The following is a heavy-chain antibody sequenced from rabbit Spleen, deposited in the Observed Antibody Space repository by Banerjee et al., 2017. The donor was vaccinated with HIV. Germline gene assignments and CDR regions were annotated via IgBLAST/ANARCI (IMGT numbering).Heavy chain of an antibody. CDR1: GFSFSNKAV. CDR2: INAITGKA. D-gene: IGHD1-1*01. V-gene: IGHV1S40*01. Sequence: QSLEESGGDLVKPGASLTLTCTASGFSFSNKAVMCWVRQAPGKGLEWIACINAITGKAVYASWAKGRFTFSKTSSTTVTLQVTSLTVADTATYFCARHPNGGDYNYASNLWGQGTLVTVS. CDR3: ARHPNGGDYNYASNL. J-gene: IGHJ4*01.